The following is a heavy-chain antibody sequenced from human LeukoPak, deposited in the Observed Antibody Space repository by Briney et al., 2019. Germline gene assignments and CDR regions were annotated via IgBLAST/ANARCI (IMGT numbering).Heavy chain of an antibody. V-gene: IGHV1-18*01. CDR1: GYTFTSYA. D-gene: IGHD3-22*01. J-gene: IGHJ6*03. CDR2: ISAYNGNT. CDR3: AREAQITMIDQLLGGYYMDV. Sequence: ASVKVSCKASGYTFTSYAVHWVRQAPGQRLEWMGWISAYNGNTNYAQKLQGRVTMTTDTSTSTAYMELRSLRSDDTAVYYCAREAQITMIDQLLGGYYMDVWGKGTTVTVSS.